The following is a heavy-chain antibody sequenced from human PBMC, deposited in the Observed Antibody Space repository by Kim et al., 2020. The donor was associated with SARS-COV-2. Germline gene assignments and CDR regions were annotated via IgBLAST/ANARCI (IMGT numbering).Heavy chain of an antibody. CDR3: ARFPYYYEGRGAFDI. J-gene: IGHJ3*02. V-gene: IGHV4-59*13. Sequence: SETLSLTCTVSGGSISSYYWSWIRQPPGKGLEWIGYIYYSGSTNYNPSLKSRVTISVDTSKNQFSLKLSSVTAADTAVYYCARFPYYYEGRGAFDIWGQGTMVTVSS. D-gene: IGHD3-22*01. CDR1: GGSISSYY. CDR2: IYYSGST.